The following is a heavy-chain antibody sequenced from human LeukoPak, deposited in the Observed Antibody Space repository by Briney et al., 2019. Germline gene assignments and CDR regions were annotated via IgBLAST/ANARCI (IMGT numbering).Heavy chain of an antibody. V-gene: IGHV1-18*04. J-gene: IGHJ3*02. CDR3: ARGREVVVAAGPDAFDI. CDR1: GYTFTSYG. CDR2: ISAYNGNT. Sequence: GASVKVSCKASGYTFTSYGISWVRQAPGQGLEWMGWISAYNGNTNYAQKLQGRVTMTTDTSTSTAYMELRSLRSDDTAVYYCARGREVVVAAGPDAFDIWGQGTMVTVSS. D-gene: IGHD2-15*01.